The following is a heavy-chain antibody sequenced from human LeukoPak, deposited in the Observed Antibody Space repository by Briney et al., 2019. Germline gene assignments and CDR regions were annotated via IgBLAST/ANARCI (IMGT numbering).Heavy chain of an antibody. V-gene: IGHV3-30*04. CDR2: ISYDGSNK. CDR3: AVTESGYDYVWGSYPGDAFDI. D-gene: IGHD3-16*02. CDR1: GFTFSSYA. Sequence: GRSLRLSCAASGFTFSSYAMHWVRQAPGKGLGWVAVISYDGSNKYYADSVKGRFTISRDNSKNTLYLQMNSLRAEDTAVYYCAVTESGYDYVWGSYPGDAFDIWGQGTMVTVSS. J-gene: IGHJ3*02.